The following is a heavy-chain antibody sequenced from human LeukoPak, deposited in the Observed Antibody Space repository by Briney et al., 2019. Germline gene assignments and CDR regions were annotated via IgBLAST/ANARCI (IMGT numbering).Heavy chain of an antibody. V-gene: IGHV3-23*01. Sequence: GGSLRLSCVASGFTFSSYGMNWVRQAPGKGLQWVSSIANTGGNTYYADSVRGRFTISRDNSKNTLYLQMNSLRDEDTAVYCCAKEGIGAAGRRFDCWGQGTPVTVSS. J-gene: IGHJ4*02. CDR3: AKEGIGAAGRRFDC. D-gene: IGHD6-13*01. CDR1: GFTFSSYG. CDR2: IANTGGNT.